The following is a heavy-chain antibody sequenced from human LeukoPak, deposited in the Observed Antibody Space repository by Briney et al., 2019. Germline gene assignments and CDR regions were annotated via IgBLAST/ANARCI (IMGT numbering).Heavy chain of an antibody. D-gene: IGHD6-19*01. J-gene: IGHJ4*02. CDR3: ASDRFSSGDF. Sequence: VANIKHGGCQKNYVDSMKGRFTISRDNAKNSLYLQMNSLRAEDTAVYYCASDRFSSGDFWGQGTLVAVSS. V-gene: IGHV3-7*01. CDR2: IKHGGCQK.